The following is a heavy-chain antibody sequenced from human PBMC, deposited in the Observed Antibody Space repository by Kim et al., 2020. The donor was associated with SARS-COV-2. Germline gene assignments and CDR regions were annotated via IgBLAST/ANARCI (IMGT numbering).Heavy chain of an antibody. V-gene: IGHV3-23*01. J-gene: IGHJ4*02. Sequence: GKGRFTISRDNSKNTLYLQRNSLRAEDTAIYYCAKTPLTDVLVALQFDYWGQGTLVTVSS. D-gene: IGHD3-16*01. CDR3: AKTPLTDVLVALQFDY.